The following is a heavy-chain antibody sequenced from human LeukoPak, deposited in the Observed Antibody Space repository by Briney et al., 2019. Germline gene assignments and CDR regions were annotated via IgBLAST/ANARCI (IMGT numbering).Heavy chain of an antibody. CDR1: GFTFSSYE. CDR2: ISSSGSAI. V-gene: IGHV3-48*03. Sequence: PGGSLRLSCVASGFTFSSYEMNWVRQAPGKGLEWVSYISSSGSAIYCADSVKGRFTISRDYAKNSLYLRMNSLRADDTAVYYCARIGKRHWMDYWGQGTLVTVSS. J-gene: IGHJ4*02. CDR3: ARIGKRHWMDY. D-gene: IGHD1-1*01.